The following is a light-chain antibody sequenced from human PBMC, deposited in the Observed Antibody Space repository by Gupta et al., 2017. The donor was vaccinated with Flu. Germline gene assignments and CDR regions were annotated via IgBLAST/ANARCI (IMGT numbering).Light chain of an antibody. CDR3: SSYAVNNLL. V-gene: IGLV2-8*01. Sequence: GSSNDVGGYNYVSWYQQHPGKAPKLMIYEVNKRPSGVPDRFSGSKSGNTASLTVSGLQAEDEADYYCSSYAVNNLLFGGGTKVTVL. J-gene: IGLJ3*02. CDR1: SNDVGGYNY. CDR2: EVN.